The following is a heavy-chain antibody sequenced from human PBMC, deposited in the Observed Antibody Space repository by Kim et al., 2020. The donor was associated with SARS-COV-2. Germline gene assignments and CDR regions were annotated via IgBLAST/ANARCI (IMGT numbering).Heavy chain of an antibody. Sequence: SETLSLTCTVYGGSISSGGYYWSWIRQHPGKGLEWIGYIYYSGSTYYNPSLKSRVTISVDTSKNQFSLKLSSVTAADTAVYYCAREMVRGVIREDWFDPWGQGTLVTVSS. CDR2: IYYSGST. CDR1: GGSISSGGYY. J-gene: IGHJ5*02. D-gene: IGHD3-10*01. V-gene: IGHV4-31*03. CDR3: AREMVRGVIREDWFDP.